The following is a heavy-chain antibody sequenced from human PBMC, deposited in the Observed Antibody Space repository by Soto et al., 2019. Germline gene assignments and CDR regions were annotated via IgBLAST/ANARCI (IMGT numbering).Heavy chain of an antibody. J-gene: IGHJ6*02. CDR3: ARGIAVAGTSVISGMDV. CDR2: IYYSGST. V-gene: IGHV4-30-4*01. CDR1: GGSISSGDYY. D-gene: IGHD6-19*01. Sequence: QVQLQESGPGLVKPSQTLSLTCTVSGGSISSGDYYWSWICQPPGKGLEWIGYIYYSGSTYYNPSLKSRVTISVDTSKNQFSLKLSSVTAADTAVYYCARGIAVAGTSVISGMDVWGQGTTVTVSS.